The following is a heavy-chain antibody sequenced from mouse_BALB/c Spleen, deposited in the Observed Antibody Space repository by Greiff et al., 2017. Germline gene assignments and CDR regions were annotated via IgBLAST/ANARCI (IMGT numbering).Heavy chain of an antibody. CDR2: ILPGSGST. J-gene: IGHJ3*01. Sequence: QVQLQQSGAELMKPGASVKISCKATGYTFSSYWIEWVKQRPGHGLEWIGEILPGSGSTNYNEKFKGKATFTADTSSNTAYMQLSSLTSEDSAVYYCARSEIRYAWFAYWGQGTLVTVSA. CDR1: GYTFSSYW. D-gene: IGHD1-1*01. CDR3: ARSEIRYAWFAY. V-gene: IGHV1-9*01.